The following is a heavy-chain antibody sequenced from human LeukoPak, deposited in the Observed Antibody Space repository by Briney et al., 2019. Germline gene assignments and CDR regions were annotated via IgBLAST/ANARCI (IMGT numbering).Heavy chain of an antibody. CDR1: GFTFSSYA. V-gene: IGHV3-23*01. D-gene: IGHD3-22*01. Sequence: PGGSLRLSCAASGFTFSSYAMSWVRQAPGKGLEWVSAISGSGGSTCYADSVKGRFTISRDNSKNTLYLQMNSLRAEDTAVYYCAKDRWSYYDSSGSSYFQHWGQGTLVTVSS. CDR3: AKDRWSYYDSSGSSYFQH. CDR2: ISGSGGST. J-gene: IGHJ1*01.